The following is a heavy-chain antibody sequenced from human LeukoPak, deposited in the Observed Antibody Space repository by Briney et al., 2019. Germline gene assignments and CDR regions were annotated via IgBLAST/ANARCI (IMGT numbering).Heavy chain of an antibody. V-gene: IGHV4-39*01. J-gene: IGHJ4*02. CDR2: IYYSGST. D-gene: IGHD3-16*01. Sequence: SETLSLTCTISGGSISSSSYYWGWIRQPPGEGLEWIGSIYYSGSTYYNPSLKSRVTISVDTSKNQFSLKLSSVTAADTAVYYCARPRRGPIDYWGQGTLVTVSS. CDR3: ARPRRGPIDY. CDR1: GGSISSSSYY.